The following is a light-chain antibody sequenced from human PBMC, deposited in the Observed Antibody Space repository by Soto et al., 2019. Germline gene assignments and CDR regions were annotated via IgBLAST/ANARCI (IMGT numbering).Light chain of an antibody. CDR3: CSYAGSYSLYV. Sequence: QSALTQPRSVSGSPGQSVTISCTGTSSDVGGYNYVSWYQQHPGKAPKLMIYDVSKRPSGVPDRFSGSKSCNTASLTISGLQAADEADYYCCSYAGSYSLYVFGTGTKVTVL. CDR1: SSDVGGYNY. CDR2: DVS. V-gene: IGLV2-11*01. J-gene: IGLJ1*01.